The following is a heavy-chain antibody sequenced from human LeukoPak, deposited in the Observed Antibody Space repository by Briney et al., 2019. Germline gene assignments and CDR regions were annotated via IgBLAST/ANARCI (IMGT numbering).Heavy chain of an antibody. CDR2: IYPGDSDT. CDR3: ARLRDYVQYAFDI. Sequence: GESLKISCKASGYSFTTHWIGWVRQMPGKGLEWMGIIYPGDSDTRYSPSFQGQVTISADKSISTAYLQWSSLKASDAAMYYCARLRDYVQYAFDIWGQGTMVTVSS. CDR1: GYSFTTHW. J-gene: IGHJ3*02. D-gene: IGHD3-10*02. V-gene: IGHV5-51*01.